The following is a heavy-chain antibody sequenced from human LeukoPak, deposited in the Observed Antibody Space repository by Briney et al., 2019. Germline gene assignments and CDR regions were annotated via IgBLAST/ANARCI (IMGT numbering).Heavy chain of an antibody. Sequence: SGGSLRLSCAASGFTFSSYAMSWVRQAPGKGLEWVAYISIGTSFIYYADSVKGRFTISRDNAKNSLYLQVNSLRAEDTAVYYCARSPTFRGWFDPWGQGTLVTVSS. D-gene: IGHD2/OR15-2a*01. CDR3: ARSPTFRGWFDP. V-gene: IGHV3-21*01. CDR1: GFTFSSYA. J-gene: IGHJ5*02. CDR2: ISIGTSFI.